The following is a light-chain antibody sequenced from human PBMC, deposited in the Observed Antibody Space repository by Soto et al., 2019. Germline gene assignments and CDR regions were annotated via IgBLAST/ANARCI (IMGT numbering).Light chain of an antibody. CDR2: DAS. CDR3: QQFDNPPIT. CDR1: QDINIY. J-gene: IGKJ3*01. V-gene: IGKV1-33*01. Sequence: DIQMTQSPSSLSASVGDRITITCQASQDINIYLNWYQQKPGEAPTLLIFDASNLASGVPSRFSGSGSGTEFTLTISSLHPEDIATYYCQQFDNPPITFGPGTKVDIK.